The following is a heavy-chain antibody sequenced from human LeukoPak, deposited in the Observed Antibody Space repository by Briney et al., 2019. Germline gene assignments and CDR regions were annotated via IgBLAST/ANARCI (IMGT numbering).Heavy chain of an antibody. CDR2: XXXXXXXI. CDR1: GFSFDAYA. CDR3: VKDRTNCSNGECYPVWNGMDV. V-gene: IGHV3-9*01. D-gene: IGHD2-8*01. J-gene: IGHJ6*02. Sequence: GGSLRLSCSASGFSFDAYAMHWVRQAPGKXXXXXXXXXXXXXXIGYADSVKGRFTISRDNAKNSLYLQINSLRAEDTALYYCVKDRTNCSNGECYPVWNGMDVWGQGTTVTVYS.